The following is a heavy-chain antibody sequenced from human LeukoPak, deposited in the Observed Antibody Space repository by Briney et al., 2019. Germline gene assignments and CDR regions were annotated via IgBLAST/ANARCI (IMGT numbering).Heavy chain of an antibody. J-gene: IGHJ5*02. Sequence: PSETLSLTCTVSGGSISSYYWSWIRQPPGKGLEWIGYIYYSGSTNYNPSLKSRVTISVDTSKNQFSLKLSSVTAADTAVYYCARGDYDYVWGSYRINWFDPWGQGALVTVSS. CDR2: IYYSGST. D-gene: IGHD3-16*02. CDR1: GGSISSYY. V-gene: IGHV4-59*12. CDR3: ARGDYDYVWGSYRINWFDP.